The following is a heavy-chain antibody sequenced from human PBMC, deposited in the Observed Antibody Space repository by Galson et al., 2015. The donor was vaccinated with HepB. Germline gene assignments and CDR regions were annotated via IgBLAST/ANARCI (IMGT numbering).Heavy chain of an antibody. CDR2: IIPIFGTA. D-gene: IGHD2-2*01. Sequence: SVKVSCKASGGTFSSYDISWVRQAPGQGLEWMGGIIPIFGTANYAQKFQGRVTITADESTSTAYMELSSLRSEDTAVYYCARAAFVVVPAAIPYFQHWGQSTLVTVSS. J-gene: IGHJ1*01. CDR1: GGTFSSYD. CDR3: ARAAFVVVPAAIPYFQH. V-gene: IGHV1-69*13.